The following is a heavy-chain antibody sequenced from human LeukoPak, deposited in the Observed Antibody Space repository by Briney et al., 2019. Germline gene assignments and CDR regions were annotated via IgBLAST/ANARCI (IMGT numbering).Heavy chain of an antibody. CDR2: IKQHGSEK. J-gene: IGHJ4*02. CDR1: GFTFSSYW. CDR3: ARGVTAQNFDY. D-gene: IGHD1-14*01. Sequence: GGSLRLSCAASGFTFSSYWMSWVRQAPGKGLEWVANIKQHGSEKYYVDSVKGRFTISRDNAKNSLYLQMNSLRAEDTAVYYCARGVTAQNFDYWGQGTLVTVSS. V-gene: IGHV3-7*01.